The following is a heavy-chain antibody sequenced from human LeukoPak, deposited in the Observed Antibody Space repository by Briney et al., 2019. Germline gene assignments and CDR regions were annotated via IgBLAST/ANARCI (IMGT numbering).Heavy chain of an antibody. CDR2: IYYSGST. CDR1: GGSISSGGYY. J-gene: IGHJ5*02. V-gene: IGHV4-61*08. D-gene: IGHD6-19*01. Sequence: SETLSLTCTVSGGSISSGGYYWSWIRQPPGKGLEWIGYIYYSGSTNYNPSLKSRVTISVDTSKKQFSLKLRSVTAADTAVYYCARTVAVASTCDWFDPWGQGTLVTVSS. CDR3: ARTVAVASTCDWFDP.